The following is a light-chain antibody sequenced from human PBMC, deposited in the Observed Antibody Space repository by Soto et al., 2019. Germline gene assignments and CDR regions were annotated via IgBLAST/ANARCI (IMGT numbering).Light chain of an antibody. CDR3: QQYDGSAGT. J-gene: IGKJ1*01. V-gene: IGKV3-20*01. Sequence: EIVLTQSPGPLSLSPGERAILSCRASQSVTNSYLAWYQQKPGQAPRLLIYGASSMATDIPDRFSGSGSGTAFTLTISRLEPEDFAVYDCQQYDGSAGTFGQRTQVEIK. CDR2: GAS. CDR1: QSVTNSY.